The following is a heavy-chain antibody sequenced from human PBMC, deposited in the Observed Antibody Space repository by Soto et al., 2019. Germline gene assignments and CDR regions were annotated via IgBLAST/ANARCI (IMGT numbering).Heavy chain of an antibody. D-gene: IGHD3-22*01. CDR2: IEQEGREK. Sequence: GGSLRLSCAASSGFTFRRYWMTWVRQAQGKGLEWVANIEQEGREKQYVDTVKGRFTISRDNAKNSLYLQMDSLRAEDTAVYYCARRREYYDIICWAFDIWGQGTMVTVSS. V-gene: IGHV3-7*02. CDR3: ARRREYYDIICWAFDI. J-gene: IGHJ3*02. CDR1: GFTFRRYW.